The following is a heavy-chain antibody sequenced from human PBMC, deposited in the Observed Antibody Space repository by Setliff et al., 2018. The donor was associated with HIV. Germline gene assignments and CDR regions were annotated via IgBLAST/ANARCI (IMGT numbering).Heavy chain of an antibody. V-gene: IGHV4-34*01. CDR3: ARGGGFWSGQLDY. D-gene: IGHD3-3*01. Sequence: SSETLSLTCAVYGGSFSDHYWTWIRQPPGKGLEWIGEINQSGISNFNPSLKSRVTMPIDTPKNQFSLKLSSVTAADTAVYFCARGGGFWSGQLDYWGQGTLVTVSS. CDR2: INQSGIS. CDR1: GGSFSDHY. J-gene: IGHJ4*02.